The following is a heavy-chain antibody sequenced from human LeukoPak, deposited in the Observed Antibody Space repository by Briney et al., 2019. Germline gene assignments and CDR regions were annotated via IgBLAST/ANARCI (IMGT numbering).Heavy chain of an antibody. V-gene: IGHV3-21*01. CDR3: ARSAPLQLLEWLLPHLMDV. Sequence: PGGSLRLSCAASGFTFSSYSMNWVRQAPGKGLEWVSSISSSSSYIYYAGSVKGRFTISRDNAKNSLYLQMNSLRAEDTAVYYCARSAPLQLLEWLLPHLMDVWGKGTTVTVSS. J-gene: IGHJ6*04. CDR1: GFTFSSYS. CDR2: ISSSSSYI. D-gene: IGHD3-3*01.